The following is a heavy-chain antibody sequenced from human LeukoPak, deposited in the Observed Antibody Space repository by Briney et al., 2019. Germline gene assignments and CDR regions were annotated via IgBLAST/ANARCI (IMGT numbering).Heavy chain of an antibody. CDR1: GFTFSSYW. Sequence: GGSLRLSCAASGFTFSSYWMSWVRQAPGKGLEWVANIKQDGSEKYYVDSVKGRFTISRDNSKNTLYLKMNSLRAEDTAVYYCARADYDYVWGSYRQYYFDYWGQGTLVTVSS. D-gene: IGHD3-16*02. CDR3: ARADYDYVWGSYRQYYFDY. CDR2: IKQDGSEK. J-gene: IGHJ4*02. V-gene: IGHV3-7*01.